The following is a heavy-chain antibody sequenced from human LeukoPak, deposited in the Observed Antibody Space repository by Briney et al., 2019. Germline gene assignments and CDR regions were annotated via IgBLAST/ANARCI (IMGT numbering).Heavy chain of an antibody. CDR3: ARTEESGYSYRYFGYYYYMDV. D-gene: IGHD5-18*01. CDR2: YSGST. J-gene: IGHJ6*03. CDR1: GGSISSYY. Sequence: SETLSLTCTVSGGSISSYYWSWIRQPPGKGLEWMGYYSGSTHYNPSLKSRVTISVDTSKSQFSLKLSSVTAADTAVYYCARTEESGYSYRYFGYYYYMDVWGKGTTVTVSS. V-gene: IGHV4-59*01.